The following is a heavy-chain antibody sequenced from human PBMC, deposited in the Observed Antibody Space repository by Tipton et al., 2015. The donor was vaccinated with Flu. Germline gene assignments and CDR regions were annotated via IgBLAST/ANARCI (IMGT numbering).Heavy chain of an antibody. J-gene: IGHJ5*02. CDR2: ISYDGSNK. D-gene: IGHD2-15*01. V-gene: IGHV3-30*18. Sequence: SLRLSCAASGFTFSTYGMHWVRQAPGKGLECVAAISYDGSNKYYADSVKGRFTISRDNSKNTLYLQMNSLRAEDTAVYYCTKVGRGGYSWFDPWGQGTLVTVSS. CDR3: TKVGRGGYSWFDP. CDR1: GFTFSTYG.